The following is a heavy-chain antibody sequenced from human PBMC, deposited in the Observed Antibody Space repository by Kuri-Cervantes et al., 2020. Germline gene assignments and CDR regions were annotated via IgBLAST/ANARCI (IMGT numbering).Heavy chain of an antibody. CDR3: ARSRGRWLQLGAFDI. CDR1: GGSISPYY. V-gene: IGHV4-59*08. D-gene: IGHD5-24*01. J-gene: IGHJ3*02. Sequence: SETLSLTCTVSGGSISPYYLSWIRQFPGKGLEWIAYFYHSGDTQFNPSLRSRVTISVDTSKNQFSLKLSSVTAADTAVYYCARSRGRWLQLGAFDIWGQGTMVTVSS. CDR2: FYHSGDT.